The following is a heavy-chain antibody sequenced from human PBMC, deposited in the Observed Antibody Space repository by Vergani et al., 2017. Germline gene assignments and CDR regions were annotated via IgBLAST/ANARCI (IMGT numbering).Heavy chain of an antibody. CDR3: ARMGGYDEGDAFRIGYFDS. D-gene: IGHD3-22*01. CDR2: IYSTGST. Sequence: QVQLQESGPGLVKPSQTLSLTCSVSGDSISSGVYYWNWIRQHPGEGLEWIGYIYSTGSTHHNPSLRRRINMSVDTSKKQFSLKLNSVTAADTAMYYCARMGGYDEGDAFRIGYFDSWGPGILVTVSS. J-gene: IGHJ4*02. CDR1: GDSISSGVYY. V-gene: IGHV4-31*03.